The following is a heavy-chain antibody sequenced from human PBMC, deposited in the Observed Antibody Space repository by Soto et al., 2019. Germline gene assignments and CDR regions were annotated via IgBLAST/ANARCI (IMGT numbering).Heavy chain of an antibody. CDR3: AKRMITFGGVIVITKQPSRDY. CDR1: GFTFSSYA. V-gene: IGHV3-23*01. D-gene: IGHD3-16*02. CDR2: ISGSGGST. Sequence: EVQLLESGGGLVQPGGSLRLSCAASGFTFSSYAMSWVRQAPGKGLEWVSAISGSGGSTYYADSVKGRFTISRDNSKNTLYLQMNSLRAEDTAVYYCAKRMITFGGVIVITKQPSRDYWGQGTLVTVSS. J-gene: IGHJ4*02.